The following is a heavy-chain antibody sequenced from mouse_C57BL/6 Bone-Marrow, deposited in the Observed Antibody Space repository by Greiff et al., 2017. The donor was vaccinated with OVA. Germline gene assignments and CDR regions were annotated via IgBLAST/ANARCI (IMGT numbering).Heavy chain of an antibody. V-gene: IGHV1-82*01. D-gene: IGHD1-1*01. CDR2: IYPGDGDT. CDR3: ARRRRFYYGSSYGYFDV. Sequence: VQLQQSGPELVKPGASVKISCKASGYAFSSSWMNWVKQRPGKGLEWIGRIYPGDGDTNYNGKFKGKATLTADKSSSTAYMQLSSRTSEDSAVYFCARRRRFYYGSSYGYFDVWGTGTTVTVSS. CDR1: GYAFSSSW. J-gene: IGHJ1*03.